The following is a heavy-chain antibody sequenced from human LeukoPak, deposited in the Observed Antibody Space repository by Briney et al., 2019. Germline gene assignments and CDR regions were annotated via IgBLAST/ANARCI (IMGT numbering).Heavy chain of an antibody. D-gene: IGHD3-3*01. Sequence: PSETLSLTCAVYGGSFSGYYWSWIRQPPGKGLEGIGEINHSGSTNYNPSLKSRVTISVDTSKNQFSLKLSSVTAADTAVYYCARGRTSRDFWSGYRNWFGPWGQGTLVTVSS. CDR1: GGSFSGYY. J-gene: IGHJ5*02. CDR3: ARGRTSRDFWSGYRNWFGP. CDR2: INHSGST. V-gene: IGHV4-34*01.